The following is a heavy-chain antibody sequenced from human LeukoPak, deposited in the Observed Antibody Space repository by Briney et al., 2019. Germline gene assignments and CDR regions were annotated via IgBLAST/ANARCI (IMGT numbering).Heavy chain of an antibody. Sequence: LETLSLTCTVSGGSNYWSWIRQPPGKGLEWIGYIHYSGSPNYNPSLKSRLTISIDTSKNQFSLKLNSVTAADTAVYYCARHSNWNGGVDWFDPWGQGTLVTVSS. CDR3: ARHSNWNGGVDWFDP. CDR2: IHYSGSP. J-gene: IGHJ5*02. V-gene: IGHV4-59*08. CDR1: GGSNY. D-gene: IGHD1-20*01.